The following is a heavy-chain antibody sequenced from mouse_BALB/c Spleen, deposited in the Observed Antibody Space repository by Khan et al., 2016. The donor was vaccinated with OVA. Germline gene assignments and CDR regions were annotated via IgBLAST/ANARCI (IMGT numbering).Heavy chain of an antibody. CDR3: ARDYWFAY. J-gene: IGHJ3*01. V-gene: IGHV5-6-5*01. Sequence: EVELVESGGGLVQPGGSLKLSCAASGFTYSNYAMSWVHQTPEKRLEWVASISSGGSTYYPDSVKGRFTISRDNSRNILTLQMSSLRSEDTAMYYCARDYWFAYWGQGTLVTVSA. CDR2: ISSGGST. CDR1: GFTYSNYA.